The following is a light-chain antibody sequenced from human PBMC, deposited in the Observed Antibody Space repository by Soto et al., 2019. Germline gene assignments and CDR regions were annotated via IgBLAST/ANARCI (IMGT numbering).Light chain of an antibody. CDR3: TSYIRSSTLDYV. V-gene: IGLV2-14*01. CDR1: SSDVGGYNY. CDR2: EVS. J-gene: IGLJ1*01. Sequence: QSALTQPASVSGSPGQSITISCTGTSSDVGGYNYVSWYQQYPGKAPKLMIYEVSNRPSGVSNRFSGSKSGNTASLTISGLQAEDEADYYCTSYIRSSTLDYVFGTGTKVIVL.